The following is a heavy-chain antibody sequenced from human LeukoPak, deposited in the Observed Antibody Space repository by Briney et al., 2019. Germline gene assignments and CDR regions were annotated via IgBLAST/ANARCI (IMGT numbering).Heavy chain of an antibody. D-gene: IGHD3-10*01. CDR2: ISYDGSNK. CDR1: GFTFSSYG. Sequence: PGGSLRLSCAASGFTFSSYGMHWVRQAPGKGLEWVAVISYDGSNKYYADSVKGRFTISRDNSKNTLYLQMNSLRAEDTAVYYCAKDSSRLWFGPGDYWGQGTLVTVSS. V-gene: IGHV3-30*18. J-gene: IGHJ4*02. CDR3: AKDSSRLWFGPGDY.